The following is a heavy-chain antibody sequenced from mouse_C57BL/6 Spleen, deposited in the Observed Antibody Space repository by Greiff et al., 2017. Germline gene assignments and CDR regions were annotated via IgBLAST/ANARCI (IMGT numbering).Heavy chain of an antibody. D-gene: IGHD2-1*01. CDR3: ARYNYGNYERGYYAMDY. CDR1: GFTFTDYY. Sequence: EVQVVESRGGLVQPGGSLSLSCAASGFTFTDYYMSWVRQPPGKALEWLGFIRNKANGYTTEYSASVKGRFTISRDNSPSILYLQMNALRAEDSATYYCARYNYGNYERGYYAMDYWGQGTSVTVSS. CDR2: IRNKANGYTT. V-gene: IGHV7-3*01. J-gene: IGHJ4*01.